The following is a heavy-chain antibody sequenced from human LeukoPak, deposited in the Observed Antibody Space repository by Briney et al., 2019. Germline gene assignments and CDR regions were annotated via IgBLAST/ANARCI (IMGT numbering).Heavy chain of an antibody. D-gene: IGHD4-17*01. CDR2: ISGRGPST. J-gene: IGHJ4*02. Sequence: GGSLRLSCAASGFTLSTYAMSWVRQAPGKGLHWVSAISGRGPSTYYADSVKGRFTISRDNSKNTLYLQMNSLRAEDTAVYYCAEVTTMNYWGQGTLVTVSS. CDR3: AEVTTMNY. CDR1: GFTLSTYA. V-gene: IGHV3-23*01.